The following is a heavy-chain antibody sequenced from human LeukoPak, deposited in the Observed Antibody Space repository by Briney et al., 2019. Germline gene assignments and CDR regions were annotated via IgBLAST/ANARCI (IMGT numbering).Heavy chain of an antibody. CDR3: AKTTTVTAWYYYMDV. D-gene: IGHD4-17*01. CDR1: EFTFSSYE. CDR2: ISSSGSTI. Sequence: GGSLRLSCAGSEFTFSSYEMKWVRQAPGKGLEWVAYISSSGSTIYYADSVKGRFTISRDNAKNSLYLQMNSLRAEDTAVYYCAKTTTVTAWYYYMDVWGKGTTVTISS. J-gene: IGHJ6*03. V-gene: IGHV3-48*03.